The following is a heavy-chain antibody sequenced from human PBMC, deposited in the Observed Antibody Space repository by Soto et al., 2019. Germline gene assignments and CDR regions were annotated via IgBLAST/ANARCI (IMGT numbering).Heavy chain of an antibody. V-gene: IGHV3-66*01. CDR3: ARDMSGDYDILTGYRSTPDDY. CDR2: IGTGGST. Sequence: GGSLRLSCAASGFTFSSYDMHWVRQATGKGLEWVSAIGTGGSTYYADSVKGRFTISRDNSKNTLYLQMNSLRAEDTAVYYCARDMSGDYDILTGYRSTPDDYWGQGTLVTVSS. J-gene: IGHJ4*02. D-gene: IGHD3-9*01. CDR1: GFTFSSYD.